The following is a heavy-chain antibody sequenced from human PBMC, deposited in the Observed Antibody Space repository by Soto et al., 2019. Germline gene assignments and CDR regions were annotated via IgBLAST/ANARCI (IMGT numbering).Heavy chain of an antibody. V-gene: IGHV1-69*12. D-gene: IGHD3-3*01. Sequence: QVQLVQSGAEVKKPGSSVKVSCRASGGTFSSYAISWVRQAPGQGLEWMGGIIPIFGTANYAQKFQGRVTXAADDSTSTAYMALSSLRSEDTAVYSCARGWGSGYLEGGQGYWGQGTLVTVSS. CDR2: IIPIFGTA. J-gene: IGHJ4*02. CDR1: GGTFSSYA. CDR3: ARGWGSGYLEGGQGY.